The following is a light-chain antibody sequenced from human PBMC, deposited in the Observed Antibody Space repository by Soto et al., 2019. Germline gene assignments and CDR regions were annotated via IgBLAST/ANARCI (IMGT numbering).Light chain of an antibody. Sequence: QSVLTQPPSAAGSPGQSVTLSCTGTSSDVGGYGYVSWYQQHPGKAPKLMIYEVTKRPSGVPDRFSASKSVNTASLTVSGLQAEDEADYYCSSYAGSNNFVFGTGTKVTVL. J-gene: IGLJ1*01. CDR1: SSDVGGYGY. V-gene: IGLV2-8*01. CDR2: EVT. CDR3: SSYAGSNNFV.